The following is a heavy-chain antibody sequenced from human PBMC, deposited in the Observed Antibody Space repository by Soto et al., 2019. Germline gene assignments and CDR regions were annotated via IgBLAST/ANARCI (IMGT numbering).Heavy chain of an antibody. CDR3: ARKTTSVAAAQ. CDR2: MYKDGNT. J-gene: IGHJ4*02. CDR1: GFTVSSNY. V-gene: IGHV3-53*01. D-gene: IGHD6-19*01. Sequence: GGSLRLSCAASGFTVSSNYMTWVRQAPGKGLECVSAMYKDGNTYYADSVKGRFTLSRDNSKNTLYLQMNSLRVEDSAVYYCARKTTSVAAAQWGQGTLVTVSS.